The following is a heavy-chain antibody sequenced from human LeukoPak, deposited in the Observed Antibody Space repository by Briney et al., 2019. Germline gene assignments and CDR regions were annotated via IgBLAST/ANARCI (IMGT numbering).Heavy chain of an antibody. V-gene: IGHV3-30*18. Sequence: GGSLRLSCAVSGFPFSSYGMHWVRQAPGKGLEWVAVISYDGSNKYYAASVKDRFTISRYNSKNTLYLQLNSLRAEDTAVYYCAKDWSSAEWVLSYGMDVWGKGTTVTVSS. J-gene: IGHJ6*04. CDR2: ISYDGSNK. D-gene: IGHD1-26*01. CDR1: GFPFSSYG. CDR3: AKDWSSAEWVLSYGMDV.